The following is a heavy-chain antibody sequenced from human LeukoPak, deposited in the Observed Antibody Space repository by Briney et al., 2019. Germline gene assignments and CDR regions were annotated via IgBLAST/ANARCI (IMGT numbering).Heavy chain of an antibody. CDR1: GFTFSNYA. CDR2: ISGSGTT. Sequence: GGSLRLSCAASGFTFSNYAMDWVRQAPGQGLEWVSGISGSGTTHYADSVRGRFTISRDNSKNTLYLQMNSLRAEDTATYYCARDRPTGASRVFVVQWGQGTLVTVSS. D-gene: IGHD2-15*01. CDR3: ARDRPTGASRVFVVQ. V-gene: IGHV3-23*01. J-gene: IGHJ4*02.